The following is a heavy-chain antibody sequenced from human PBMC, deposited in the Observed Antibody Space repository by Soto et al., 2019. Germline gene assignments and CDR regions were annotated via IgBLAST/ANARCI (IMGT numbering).Heavy chain of an antibody. J-gene: IGHJ6*02. Sequence: GGSLRLSCAASGFTFSSYGMHWVRQAPGKGLEWVAVISYDGSNKYYADSVKGRFTISRDNSKNTLYLQMNSLRAEDTAVYYCAKVVVAATLYYYYGMDVWGQGTTVTVSS. CDR3: AKVVVAATLYYYYGMDV. CDR2: ISYDGSNK. D-gene: IGHD2-15*01. CDR1: GFTFSSYG. V-gene: IGHV3-30*18.